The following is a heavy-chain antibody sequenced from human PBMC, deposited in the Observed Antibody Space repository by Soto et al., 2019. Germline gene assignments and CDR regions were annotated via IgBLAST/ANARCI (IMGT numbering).Heavy chain of an antibody. CDR2: IIPIFGTA. D-gene: IGHD4-17*01. CDR3: ARTPSTVLGNYYYYGMDV. CDR1: GGTFSSYA. V-gene: IGHV1-69*06. J-gene: IGHJ6*02. Sequence: ASVKVSCKASGGTFSSYAISWVRQAPGQGLEWMGGIIPIFGTANYAQKFQGRVTITADKSTSTAYMELSSLRSEDTAVYYCARTPSTVLGNYYYYGMDVWGQGTTVTVSS.